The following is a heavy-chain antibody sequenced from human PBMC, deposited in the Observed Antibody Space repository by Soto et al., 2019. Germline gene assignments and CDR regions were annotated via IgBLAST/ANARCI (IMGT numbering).Heavy chain of an antibody. V-gene: IGHV3-73*01. Sequence: EVQLVESGGGLVQPGGSLKLSCAASGFTFSGSAMHWVRQASGKGLEWVGRIRSKANSYATAYAASVKGRFTISRDDSKNTAYLQMNSLKTEDTAMYYCTSLEWFGEFLLDYWGQGTLVTVSS. CDR1: GFTFSGSA. J-gene: IGHJ4*02. CDR2: IRSKANSYAT. D-gene: IGHD3-10*01. CDR3: TSLEWFGEFLLDY.